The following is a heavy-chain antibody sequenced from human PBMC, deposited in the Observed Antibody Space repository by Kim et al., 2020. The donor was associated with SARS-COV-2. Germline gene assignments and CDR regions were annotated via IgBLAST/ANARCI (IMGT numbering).Heavy chain of an antibody. Sequence: ASVKVSCKASGYTFTSYAMNWVRQAPGQGLEWMGWINTNTGNPTYAQGFTGRFVFSLDTSVSTAYLQISSLKAEDTDVYYCARGEVLLWFGELGRSFDYWGQGTLVTVSS. J-gene: IGHJ4*02. D-gene: IGHD3-10*01. CDR2: INTNTGNP. CDR3: ARGEVLLWFGELGRSFDY. V-gene: IGHV7-4-1*02. CDR1: GYTFTSYA.